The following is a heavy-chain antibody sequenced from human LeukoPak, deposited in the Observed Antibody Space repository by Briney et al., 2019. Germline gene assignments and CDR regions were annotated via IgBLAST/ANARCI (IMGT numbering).Heavy chain of an antibody. CDR2: INGRGGII. D-gene: IGHD2-21*01. CDR3: AREGDGSRYYFDY. J-gene: IGHJ4*02. CDR1: GFSFSNYY. V-gene: IGHV3-48*04. Sequence: TGGSLRLSCKASGFSFSNYYMNWVRQAPGKGREWLSHINGRGGIINYADSVKGRFTISRDNARNSLDLHMSSLGAEDTAVYYCAREGDGSRYYFDYWGQGILVTVSS.